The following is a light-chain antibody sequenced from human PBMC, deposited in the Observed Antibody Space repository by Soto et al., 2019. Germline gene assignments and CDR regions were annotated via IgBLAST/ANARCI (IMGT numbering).Light chain of an antibody. CDR3: QQFAGS. CDR1: QVVSPIS. Sequence: EIVLTQSPGTLSLSPGERATLSCSASQVVSPISLAWYQQGPGQSPRLLIYGASSRATGIPDRFSGRGSGTDFTLIISRLEPEDFAVYYCQQFAGSFGGGTKVDIK. J-gene: IGKJ4*02. V-gene: IGKV3-20*01. CDR2: GAS.